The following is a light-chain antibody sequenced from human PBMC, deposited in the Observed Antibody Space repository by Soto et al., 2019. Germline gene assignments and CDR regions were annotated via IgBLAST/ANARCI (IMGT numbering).Light chain of an antibody. Sequence: QSVLTQPPSTSGTPGQRVTISCSGSSSNIGSNTVNWYQQLPGTAPKLLIYSNNQRPSGVPDRFSGSKSGTSASLAISGLQSEDEADYYCTTWDDRLNGWVLGGGTKVTV. CDR3: TTWDDRLNGWV. V-gene: IGLV1-44*01. CDR1: SSNIGSNT. J-gene: IGLJ3*02. CDR2: SNN.